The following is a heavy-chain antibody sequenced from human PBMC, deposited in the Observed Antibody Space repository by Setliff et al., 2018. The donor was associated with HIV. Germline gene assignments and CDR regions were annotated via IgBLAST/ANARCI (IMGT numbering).Heavy chain of an antibody. CDR2: IIHSGGT. Sequence: NPSETLSLTCAVYGGSFSGYYWTWIRQPPGRGLEWIGEIIHSGGTNYNRSLKSRVTTSVDTSKNQFSLNLSSVTAADTAVYYCARGGLGVVGAIDYWSQGTLVTVSS. D-gene: IGHD2-15*01. CDR1: GGSFSGYY. J-gene: IGHJ4*02. V-gene: IGHV4-34*01. CDR3: ARGGLGVVGAIDY.